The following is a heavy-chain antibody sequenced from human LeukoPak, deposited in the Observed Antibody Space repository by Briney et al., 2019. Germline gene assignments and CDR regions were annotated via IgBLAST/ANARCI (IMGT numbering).Heavy chain of an antibody. J-gene: IGHJ4*02. CDR3: ARRAGYYYDSSGYYYFDY. D-gene: IGHD3-22*01. Sequence: HGESLKISCKGSGYNFSNYWIGWVRQMPGKGLEWMGIIYPGYSDTRYSPSFQGQVTISADKSISTAYLQWSSLKASDTAMYYCARRAGYYYDSSGYYYFDYWGQGTLVTVSS. CDR1: GYNFSNYW. CDR2: IYPGYSDT. V-gene: IGHV5-51*01.